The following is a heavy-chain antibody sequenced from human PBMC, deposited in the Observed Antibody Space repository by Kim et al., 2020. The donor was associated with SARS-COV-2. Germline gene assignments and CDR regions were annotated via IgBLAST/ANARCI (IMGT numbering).Heavy chain of an antibody. J-gene: IGHJ4*02. V-gene: IGHV4-39*01. D-gene: IGHD2-2*01. Sequence: SETLSLTCTVSGGSISSSSYYWGWIRQPPGKGLEWIGSIYYSGSTYYNPSLKSRVTISVDTSKNQFSLKLSSVTAADTAVYYCARLPGLEYQLPTFDYWGQGTLVTVSS. CDR2: IYYSGST. CDR3: ARLPGLEYQLPTFDY. CDR1: GGSISSSSYY.